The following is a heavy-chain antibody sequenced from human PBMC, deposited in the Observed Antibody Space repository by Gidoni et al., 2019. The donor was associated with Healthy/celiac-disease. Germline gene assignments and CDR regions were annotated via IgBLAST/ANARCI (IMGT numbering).Heavy chain of an antibody. J-gene: IGHJ3*02. CDR2: IYYSGST. V-gene: IGHV4-39*01. Sequence: QLQLQESGPGLVKPSETLSLTCTVSGGSISSSSYYWGWIRQPPGKGLEWIGSIYYSGSTYYNPSLKSRVTISVDTSKNQFSLKLSSVTAADTAVYYCARHGVVITTGHDAFDIWGQGTMVTVSS. D-gene: IGHD3-22*01. CDR1: GGSISSSSYY. CDR3: ARHGVVITTGHDAFDI.